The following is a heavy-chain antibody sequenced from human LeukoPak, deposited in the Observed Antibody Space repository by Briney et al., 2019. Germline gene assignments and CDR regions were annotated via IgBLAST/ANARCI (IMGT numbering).Heavy chain of an antibody. CDR2: IYYSGST. J-gene: IGHJ4*02. CDR1: GGSISSGSYY. D-gene: IGHD6-13*01. CDR3: ARDGIIAAADY. V-gene: IGHV4-31*03. Sequence: PSETLSLTCTVSGGSISSGSYYWSWIRQHPGKGLEWIGYIYYSGSTYYNPSLKSRVTISVDTSKNQFSLKLSSVTAADTAVYYCARDGIIAAADYWGQGTLVTVSS.